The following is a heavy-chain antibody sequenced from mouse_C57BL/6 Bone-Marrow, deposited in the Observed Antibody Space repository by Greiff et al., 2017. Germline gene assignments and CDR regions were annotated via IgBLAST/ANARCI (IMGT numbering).Heavy chain of an antibody. CDR2: IDPNSGGT. V-gene: IGHV1-72*01. J-gene: IGHJ2*01. CDR3: ARSRYYGYDDYFDY. CDR1: GYTFTSYW. Sequence: QQSCKASGYTFTSYWMHWVKQRPGRGLEWIGRIDPNSGGTKYNEKFKSKATLTVDKPSSTAYMQLSSLTSEDSAVYYCARSRYYGYDDYFDYWGQGTTLTVSS. D-gene: IGHD2-2*01.